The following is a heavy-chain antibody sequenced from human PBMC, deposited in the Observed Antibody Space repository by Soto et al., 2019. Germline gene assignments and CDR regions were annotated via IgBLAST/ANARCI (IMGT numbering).Heavy chain of an antibody. CDR1: GYTFTGYY. CDR2: INPNSGGT. Sequence: QVQLVQSGAEVKKPGASVKVSCKASGYTFTGYYMHWVRQAPGQGLEWMGWINPNSGGTNYAQKFQGWVTMTRDTSISTAYMELRSLRSDDTAVYYCARSHQWLVSYYYGMDVWGQGTTVTVSS. J-gene: IGHJ6*02. D-gene: IGHD6-19*01. V-gene: IGHV1-2*04. CDR3: ARSHQWLVSYYYGMDV.